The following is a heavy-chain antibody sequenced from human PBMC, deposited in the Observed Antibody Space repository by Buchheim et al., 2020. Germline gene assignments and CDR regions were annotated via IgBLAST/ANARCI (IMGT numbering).Heavy chain of an antibody. J-gene: IGHJ5*02. CDR3: ARDLNNNWFDP. D-gene: IGHD1/OR15-1a*01. Sequence: QVQLQESGPGLVKPSQALSLTCTVSGDSISSAGYYWTWIRQRPGKGLEWIGYIYHNGITYYNPSLKSRVAIPVDTSKNQFPLKVTSATAADTAVYYCARDLNNNWFDPWGPGTL. CDR1: GDSISSAGYY. V-gene: IGHV4-31*03. CDR2: IYHNGIT.